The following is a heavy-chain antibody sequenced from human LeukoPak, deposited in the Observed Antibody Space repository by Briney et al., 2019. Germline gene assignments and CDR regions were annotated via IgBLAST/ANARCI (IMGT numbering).Heavy chain of an antibody. J-gene: IGHJ5*02. CDR2: INHSGST. CDR3: ARHGRLVATIEL. CDR1: GGSFSGYY. D-gene: IGHD5-12*01. Sequence: SETLSLTCAVYGGSFSGYYWSWIRQPPGKGLEWIGEINHSGSTNYNPSLKSRVTISVDTSKNQFSLKLSSVTAADTAVYYCARHGRLVATIELWGQGTLVTVSS. V-gene: IGHV4-34*01.